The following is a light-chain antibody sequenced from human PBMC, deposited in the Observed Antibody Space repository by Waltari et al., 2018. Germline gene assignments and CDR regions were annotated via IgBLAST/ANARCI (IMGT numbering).Light chain of an antibody. CDR2: LNSDGSH. Sequence: QLVLTQSPSASASLGASVKLTCTLSSGHSSYAIAWHQQQPEKGPRYLMKLNSDGSHSKGDGIPDRFPGSSSGAERYLTISSLQSEDESDYYCQTWGTGPWVFGGGTKRTVL. J-gene: IGLJ3*02. CDR1: SGHSSYA. V-gene: IGLV4-69*01. CDR3: QTWGTGPWV.